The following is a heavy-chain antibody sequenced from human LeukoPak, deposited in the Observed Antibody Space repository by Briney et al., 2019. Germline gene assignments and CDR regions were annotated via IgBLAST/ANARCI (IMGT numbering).Heavy chain of an antibody. V-gene: IGHV4-61*02. Sequence: SQTLSLTCTVSGGSISSGSYYWSWIRQPAGKGLEWIGRIYTSGSTNYNPSLKSRVTMSVDTSKNQFSLKLNSVTAADTAVYYCARGGARGSSAFEVWGQGTMVIVSA. CDR3: ARGGARGSSAFEV. J-gene: IGHJ3*01. CDR1: GGSISSGSYY. CDR2: IYTSGST. D-gene: IGHD3-10*01.